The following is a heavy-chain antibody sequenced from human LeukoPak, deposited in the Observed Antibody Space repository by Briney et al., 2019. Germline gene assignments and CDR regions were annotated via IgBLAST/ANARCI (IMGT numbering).Heavy chain of an antibody. CDR3: ARRAGAYSHSYDY. Sequence: GGSLRLSCAASGFTFSSYGMSWVRQAPGKGLEWVSAISGSGGSTHYSDSVKGRFTISRDNSKNTLYLQMNSLRAEDTAVYYCARRAGAYSHSYDYWGQGTLVTVSS. V-gene: IGHV3-23*01. J-gene: IGHJ4*02. D-gene: IGHD4/OR15-4a*01. CDR2: ISGSGGST. CDR1: GFTFSSYG.